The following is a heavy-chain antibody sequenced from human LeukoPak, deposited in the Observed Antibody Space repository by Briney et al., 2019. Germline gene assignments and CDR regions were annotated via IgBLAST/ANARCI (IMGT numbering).Heavy chain of an antibody. Sequence: SETLSHTRTVSGGSISSYYWSWIRQPPGKGLEWIGYIYYSGSTNYNPSLKSRVTISVDTSKNQFSLKLSSVTAADTAVYYCARVSYSYFDYWGQGTLVTVSS. CDR3: ARVSYSYFDY. CDR2: IYYSGST. CDR1: GGSISSYY. J-gene: IGHJ4*02. D-gene: IGHD1-1*01. V-gene: IGHV4-59*01.